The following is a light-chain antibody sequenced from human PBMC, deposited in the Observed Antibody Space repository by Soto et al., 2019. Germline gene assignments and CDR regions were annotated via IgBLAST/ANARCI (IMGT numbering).Light chain of an antibody. J-gene: IGKJ4*01. CDR2: GAS. CDR3: NQYHSSFT. V-gene: IGKV3-20*01. CDR1: QSVSSSS. Sequence: EIVLTQSPGTLSLSPGEGATLSCRASQSVSSSSLTWYQQKRGQAPRLLIYGASTRATGIPDRFSGSGSGTDFTLTISRLEPEDFAVYYCNQYHSSFTFGGGTKVEI.